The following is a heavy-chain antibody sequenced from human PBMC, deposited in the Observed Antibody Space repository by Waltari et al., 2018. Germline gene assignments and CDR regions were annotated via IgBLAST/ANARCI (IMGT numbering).Heavy chain of an antibody. V-gene: IGHV1-2*02. CDR1: GYTFIDHY. Sequence: QVQLVQSGAEMKKPVASMRVSCNASGYTFIDHYVHWVRHSPGQGLEWVGWINRNRGGANYARRFQGRISMAMDVSTNLAYMELRRLTSSDTAIYYCARGPPVGAGFNPDLDVWGQGTLVTVSS. D-gene: IGHD1-26*01. CDR2: INRNRGGA. CDR3: ARGPPVGAGFNPDLDV. J-gene: IGHJ4*02.